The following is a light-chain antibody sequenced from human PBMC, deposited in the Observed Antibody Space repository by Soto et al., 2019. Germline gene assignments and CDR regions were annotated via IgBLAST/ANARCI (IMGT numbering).Light chain of an antibody. Sequence: EIVLTQSPGTLSLSPGERATLSCTASQSVSSSYLAWYQQKPGQAPRLLIYGASSRATGIPDRFSGSVSGTGFTLTISRLEPEDFAVYYCQQYGSSPPWTFGQGTKVEIK. CDR3: QQYGSSPPWT. CDR2: GAS. J-gene: IGKJ1*01. V-gene: IGKV3-20*01. CDR1: QSVSSSY.